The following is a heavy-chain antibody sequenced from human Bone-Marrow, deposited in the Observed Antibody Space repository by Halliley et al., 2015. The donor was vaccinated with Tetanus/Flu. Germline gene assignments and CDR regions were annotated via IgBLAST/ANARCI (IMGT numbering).Heavy chain of an antibody. J-gene: IGHJ4*02. D-gene: IGHD4-4*01. CDR3: SRLGYSGNPLID. CDR1: GFTFSGSA. CDR2: IRSKAKSYAT. Sequence: SLRLSCAASGFTFSGSAMHWVRQASGKGLEWVGRIRSKAKSYATACAASVTGRFTISRDDSKNTAYLQMNSLKTEDTAVYYCSRLGYSGNPLIDWGQGTLVTVSS. V-gene: IGHV3-73*01.